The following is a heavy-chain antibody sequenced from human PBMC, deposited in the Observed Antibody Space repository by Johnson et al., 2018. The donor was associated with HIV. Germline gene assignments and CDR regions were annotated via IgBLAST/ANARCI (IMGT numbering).Heavy chain of an antibody. CDR2: ISYDGSNK. V-gene: IGHV3-30*04. J-gene: IGHJ3*02. CDR1: GFTFSSYA. Sequence: QVQLVESGGGLVQPGGSLRLSCAASGFTFSSYAMHWVRQAPGKGLEWVAVISYDGSNKYYADSVKGRFTISRDNAKNSLYLQMNSLRAEDTAVYYCARDSYGAFDIWGQGTMVTVSS. CDR3: ARDSYGAFDI. D-gene: IGHD5-18*01.